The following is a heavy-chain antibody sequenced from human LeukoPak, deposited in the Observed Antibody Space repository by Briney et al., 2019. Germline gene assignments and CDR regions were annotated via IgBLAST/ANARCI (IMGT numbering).Heavy chain of an antibody. D-gene: IGHD2-2*01. Sequence: PGGSLRLSCAASGFTFDDYVMSWVRQAPGKGLAWVAWINWNGGRTGYADSVKGRFTISRDNDKNSLYLQMNSLGAEDKALYHCARGVVPAAIGGYFFDYWGQGTLVTVSS. V-gene: IGHV3-20*01. J-gene: IGHJ4*02. CDR1: GFTFDDYV. CDR3: ARGVVPAAIGGYFFDY. CDR2: INWNGGRT.